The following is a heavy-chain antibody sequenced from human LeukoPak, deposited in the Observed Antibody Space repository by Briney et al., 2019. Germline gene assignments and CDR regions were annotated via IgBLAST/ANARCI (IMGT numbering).Heavy chain of an antibody. CDR3: SKDHCTTTRCIASFDF. V-gene: IGHV3-23*01. D-gene: IGHD2-2*01. CDR1: GFTFSSYA. Sequence: GGSLRLSCAASGFTFSSYAMSWVRQAPEQGLQWVSGNNDLGATFYADSVKGRFTISRDNSKNTLYLQMNSLRAEDTAVYSCSKDHCTTTRCIASFDFWGQGTLVTVSS. CDR2: NNDLGAT. J-gene: IGHJ4*02.